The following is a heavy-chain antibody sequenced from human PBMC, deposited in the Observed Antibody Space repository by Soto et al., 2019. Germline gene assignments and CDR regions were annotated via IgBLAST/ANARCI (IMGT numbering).Heavy chain of an antibody. V-gene: IGHV4-59*08. Sequence: SETLSLTCAVSGGSISSYYWSWIRQPPGKGLEWIGYIYYSGSTNYNPSLKSRVTISVDTSKNQLSLKLSSVTAADTAVYYCARHSPDFDWLSQFDYWGQGTLVTVSS. CDR3: ARHSPDFDWLSQFDY. CDR2: IYYSGST. D-gene: IGHD3-9*01. CDR1: GGSISSYY. J-gene: IGHJ4*02.